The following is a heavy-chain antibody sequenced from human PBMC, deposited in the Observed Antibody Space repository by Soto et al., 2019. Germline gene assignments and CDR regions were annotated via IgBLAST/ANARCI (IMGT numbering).Heavy chain of an antibody. J-gene: IGHJ3*01. CDR2: IDGSGEHT. Sequence: PGGSLRLSCAAFGFTSSSYWMHWVRQVPGEGLEWVSAIDGSGEHTYYADSVNGRFTVSRDNSRNTLYLQMSSLTAEDTATCYCAKKEGLQWPPEAFDVWGQGTMVTVSS. CDR1: GFTSSSYW. D-gene: IGHD2-2*01. CDR3: AKKEGLQWPPEAFDV. V-gene: IGHV3-23*01.